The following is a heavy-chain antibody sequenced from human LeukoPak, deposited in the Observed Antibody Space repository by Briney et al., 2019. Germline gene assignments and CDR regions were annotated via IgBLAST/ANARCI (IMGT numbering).Heavy chain of an antibody. CDR2: ISYDGSNK. D-gene: IGHD1-14*01. CDR3: AMGQPRYFDY. CDR1: GLTFSSYG. V-gene: IGHV3-30*03. Sequence: GGSLRLSCAASGLTFSSYGMHWVRQAPGKGLEWVAVISYDGSNKYYPDSVRGRFTISRDNSKNTLYLQMNSLRAEDTAVYYCAMGQPRYFDYWGQGTLVTVSS. J-gene: IGHJ4*02.